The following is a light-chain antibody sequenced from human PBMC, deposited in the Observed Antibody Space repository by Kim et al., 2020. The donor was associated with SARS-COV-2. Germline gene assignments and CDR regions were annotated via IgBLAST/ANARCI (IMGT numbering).Light chain of an antibody. V-gene: IGKV3-20*01. CDR2: GAS. CDR1: QSVSNSY. J-gene: IGKJ4*01. Sequence: ENVLTQSPGTLSLSPGERATLSCRASQSVSNSYLAWYQHKPGQAPRLVIYGASSRAIGIPDRFSGSGSGTDFTLTISRLEPEDSAVYYCQQYGRSITFGGGTKVDIK. CDR3: QQYGRSIT.